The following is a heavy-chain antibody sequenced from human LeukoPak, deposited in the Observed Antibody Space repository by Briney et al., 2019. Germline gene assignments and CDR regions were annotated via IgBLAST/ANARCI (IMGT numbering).Heavy chain of an antibody. CDR1: GDSISSDY. CDR3: ARQAVSYSGYDLSWFDP. Sequence: SETLSLTCSVSGDSISSDYWSWIRQPSGKGLEYIAYIHYSGSTDYNPSLKSRVTMSLDTSKNQFSLKLTSVTAADTAVYYCARQAVSYSGYDLSWFDPWGQGTLVTVSS. V-gene: IGHV4-59*08. D-gene: IGHD5-12*01. J-gene: IGHJ5*02. CDR2: IHYSGST.